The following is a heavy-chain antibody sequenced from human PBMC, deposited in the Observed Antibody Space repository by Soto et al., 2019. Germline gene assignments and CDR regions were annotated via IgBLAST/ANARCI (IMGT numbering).Heavy chain of an antibody. CDR1: GFTFDNYA. CDR3: ARSLDVFLWLGELLSLGFDS. D-gene: IGHD3-10*01. J-gene: IGHJ4*02. V-gene: IGHV3-23*01. CDR2: ISATGGST. Sequence: GGSLRLSCAASGFTFDNYAMNWVRQAPGKGLEWVSGISATGGSTYYAASVRGRFGISRDNSKNTLDLQMNSLRAEDTAVYYCARSLDVFLWLGELLSLGFDSWGQGTLVTV.